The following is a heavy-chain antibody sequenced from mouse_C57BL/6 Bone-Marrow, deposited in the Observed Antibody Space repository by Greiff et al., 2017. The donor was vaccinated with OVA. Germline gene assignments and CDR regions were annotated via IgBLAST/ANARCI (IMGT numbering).Heavy chain of an antibody. CDR2: IYPGDGDT. CDR1: GYAFSSYW. J-gene: IGHJ2*01. D-gene: IGHD2-3*01. Sequence: QVQLKQSGAELVKPGASVKISCKASGYAFSSYWMNWVKQRPGKGLEWIGQIYPGDGDTNYNGKFKGKATLTADKSSSTAYMQLSSLTSEDSAVYFCARCGYYVGYFDYWGQGTTLTVSS. V-gene: IGHV1-80*01. CDR3: ARCGYYVGYFDY.